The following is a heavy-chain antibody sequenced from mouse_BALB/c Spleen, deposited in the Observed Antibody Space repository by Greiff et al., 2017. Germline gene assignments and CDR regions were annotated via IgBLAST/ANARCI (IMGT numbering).Heavy chain of an antibody. CDR3: ARESNYYGSNYAMDY. D-gene: IGHD1-1*01. CDR2: IYPGGGYT. V-gene: IGHV1-63*02. CDR1: GYTFTNYW. Sequence: VQLQQSGAELVRPGTSVKISCKASGYTFTNYWLGWVKQRPGHGLEWIGDIYPGGGYTNYNEKFKGKATLTADTSSSTAYMQRSSLTSEDSAVYFCARESNYYGSNYAMDYWGQGTSVTVSS. J-gene: IGHJ4*01.